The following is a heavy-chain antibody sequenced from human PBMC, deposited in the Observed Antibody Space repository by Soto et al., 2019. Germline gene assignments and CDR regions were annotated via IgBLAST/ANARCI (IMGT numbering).Heavy chain of an antibody. CDR2: IDPSDSYT. D-gene: IGHD3-22*01. CDR3: ARHGGDYYDSMDV. J-gene: IGHJ6*02. V-gene: IGHV5-10-1*01. Sequence: PGESLKIACKGSVYSFTSYWISWVRQMPGKGLEWMGRIDPSDSYTNYSPSFQGHVTISADKSISTAYLQWSSLKASDTAMYYCARHGGDYYDSMDVWGQGTTVTVSS. CDR1: VYSFTSYW.